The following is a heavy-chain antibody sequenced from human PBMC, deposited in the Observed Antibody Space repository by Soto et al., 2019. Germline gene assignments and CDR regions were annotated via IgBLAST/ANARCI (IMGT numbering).Heavy chain of an antibody. CDR3: ARHKRDLRFLEWSYYFDY. J-gene: IGHJ4*02. Sequence: QVQLVESGGGVVQPGRSLRLSCAASGFTFSSYAMHWVRQAPGKGLEWVAVISYDGSNKYYADSVKGRFTISRDNSKNALYLQMNSLRAEDTAVYYWARHKRDLRFLEWSYYFDYWGQGTLVTVSS. CDR2: ISYDGSNK. D-gene: IGHD3-3*01. V-gene: IGHV3-30-3*01. CDR1: GFTFSSYA.